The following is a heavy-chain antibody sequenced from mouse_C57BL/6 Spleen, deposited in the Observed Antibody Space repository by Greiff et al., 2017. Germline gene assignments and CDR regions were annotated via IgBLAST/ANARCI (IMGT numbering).Heavy chain of an antibody. CDR1: GYTFTTYS. Sequence: VQLQESGAELVKPGASVKMSCKASGYTFTTYSIEWMKQNPGKSLEWIGNFHPYNDDTKYNEKFKGKATLTVEKSSSTAYLELRRLTSADSAVCYCATAVAGAMDYWGQGTSVTVSS. V-gene: IGHV1-47*01. CDR2: FHPYNDDT. J-gene: IGHJ4*01. CDR3: ATAVAGAMDY. D-gene: IGHD1-1*01.